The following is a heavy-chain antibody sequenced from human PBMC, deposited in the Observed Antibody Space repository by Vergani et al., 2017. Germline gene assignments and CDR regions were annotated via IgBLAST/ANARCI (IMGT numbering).Heavy chain of an antibody. V-gene: IGHV5-51*01. D-gene: IGHD2-21*01. CDR1: GYSFTSYW. CDR3: ARHVPCGDGACLHFDH. J-gene: IGHJ4*02. Sequence: DVQLVQSGAEVKKPGESLKISCKGSGYSFTSYWIGWVRQIPGKGLEWRGIIYPCDSDTRYSPSFQGQVTISADQSISTAYVQWSSLKASDSAMYYCARHVPCGDGACLHFDHWGQGTQVTVSS. CDR2: IYPCDSDT.